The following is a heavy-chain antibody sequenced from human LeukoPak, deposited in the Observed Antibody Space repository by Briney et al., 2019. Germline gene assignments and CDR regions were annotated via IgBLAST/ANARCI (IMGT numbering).Heavy chain of an antibody. CDR3: ARRSSMVRGVISD. J-gene: IGHJ4*02. CDR2: IYYSGST. Sequence: PSETLSLTCTVSGGSISSYYWGWIRQPPGKGLEWIGSIYYSGSTYYNPSLKSRVTISVDTSKNQFSLKLSSVTAADTAVYYCARRSSMVRGVISDWGQGTLVTVSS. V-gene: IGHV4-39*01. D-gene: IGHD3-10*01. CDR1: GGSISSYY.